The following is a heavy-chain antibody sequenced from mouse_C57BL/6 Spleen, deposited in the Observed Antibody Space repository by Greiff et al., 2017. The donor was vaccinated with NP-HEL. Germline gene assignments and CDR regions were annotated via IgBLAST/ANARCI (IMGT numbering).Heavy chain of an antibody. V-gene: IGHV5-17*01. J-gene: IGHJ1*03. CDR2: ISSGSSTI. D-gene: IGHD2-14*01. CDR1: GFSFSDYG. Sequence: EVMLVESGGGLVKPGGSLKLSCAASGFSFSDYGMHWVRQVPEKGLEWVACISSGSSTIYYADTLKGRFTISRDHAKNTLFLEMTGLRSEDTAMYYCARGGVRGYFDVWGTGTTVTVSS. CDR3: ARGGVRGYFDV.